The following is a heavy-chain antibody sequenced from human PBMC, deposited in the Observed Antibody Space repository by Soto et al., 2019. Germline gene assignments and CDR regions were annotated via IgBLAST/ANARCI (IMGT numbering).Heavy chain of an antibody. D-gene: IGHD3-9*01. Sequence: SVKVYCKASGGTFSSYAISWVRQAPGQGLEWMGGIIPIFGTANYAQKFQGRVTITADESTSTAYMELSSLRSEDTAVYYCAREDDDYDILTGRWFDPWGQGTLVTVSS. V-gene: IGHV1-69*13. J-gene: IGHJ5*02. CDR1: GGTFSSYA. CDR2: IIPIFGTA. CDR3: AREDDDYDILTGRWFDP.